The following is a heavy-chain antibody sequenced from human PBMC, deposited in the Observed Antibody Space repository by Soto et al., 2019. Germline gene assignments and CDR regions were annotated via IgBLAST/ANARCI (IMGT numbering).Heavy chain of an antibody. Sequence: GGSLRLSCAASGFTFSSYAVSWVRQPPGKGVEWVSAISGSGGSTYYADSVKGRFTISRDNSKNTLYLQMNSLRAEDTAVYYCAKDPGGAPFDYWGQGTLVTVSS. J-gene: IGHJ4*02. V-gene: IGHV3-23*01. D-gene: IGHD3-16*01. CDR2: ISGSGGST. CDR1: GFTFSSYA. CDR3: AKDPGGAPFDY.